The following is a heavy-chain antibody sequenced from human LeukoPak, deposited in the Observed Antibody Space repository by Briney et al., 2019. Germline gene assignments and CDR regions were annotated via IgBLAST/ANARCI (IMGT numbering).Heavy chain of an antibody. D-gene: IGHD3-22*01. CDR2: IYYSGST. CDR3: ASSMIMGPLGAEYFQH. V-gene: IGHV4-61*05. Sequence: SETLSLTCTVSGGSISSSSYYWGWIRQPPGKGLEWIGYIYYSGSTNYNPSLKSRVTISVDTSKNQFSLKLSSVTGADTAVYYCASSMIMGPLGAEYFQHWGQGTLVTVSS. J-gene: IGHJ1*01. CDR1: GGSISSSSYY.